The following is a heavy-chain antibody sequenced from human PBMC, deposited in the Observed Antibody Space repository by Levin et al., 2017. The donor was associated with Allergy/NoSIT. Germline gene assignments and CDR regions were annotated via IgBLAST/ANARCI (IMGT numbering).Heavy chain of an antibody. Sequence: GESLKISCKASGYSFSNFGLSWVRQAPGQGLEWMGWISPYNGDTKYAQNLQGRVTMTADTSTSTAYMALRSLRSDDTAVYYCAREMTGTAADTFDIWGQGRKVTVSS. V-gene: IGHV1-18*01. CDR1: GYSFSNFG. J-gene: IGHJ3*02. CDR2: ISPYNGDT. CDR3: AREMTGTAADTFDI. D-gene: IGHD1-14*01.